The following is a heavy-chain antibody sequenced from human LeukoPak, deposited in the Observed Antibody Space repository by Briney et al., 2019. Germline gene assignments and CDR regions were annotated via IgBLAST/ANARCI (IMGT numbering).Heavy chain of an antibody. CDR1: GFTFSNYA. D-gene: IGHD2-15*01. Sequence: GGSLRLSCAASGFTFSNYAMSWVRQAPGKGLEWVSAISGSGGSTYYADSVKGRFTISRDNSKNTLYLQMNSLRAEDTALYHCARLQSEGYCSGGSCYGVDVWGQGTTVTVSS. CDR3: ARLQSEGYCSGGSCYGVDV. V-gene: IGHV3-23*01. CDR2: ISGSGGST. J-gene: IGHJ6*02.